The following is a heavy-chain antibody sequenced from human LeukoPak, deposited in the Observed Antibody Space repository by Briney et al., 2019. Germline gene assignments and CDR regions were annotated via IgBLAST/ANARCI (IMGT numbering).Heavy chain of an antibody. Sequence: GASVRVSCKASGYTFTSYYMHWVRQAPGQGLEWMGIINPSGGSTSYAQKFQGRVTMTRDTSTSTVYMELSSLRSEDTAVYYCARALDYYDSSGYPDYWGQGTLVTVSS. CDR2: INPSGGST. CDR3: ARALDYYDSSGYPDY. V-gene: IGHV1-46*03. D-gene: IGHD3-22*01. J-gene: IGHJ4*02. CDR1: GYTFTSYY.